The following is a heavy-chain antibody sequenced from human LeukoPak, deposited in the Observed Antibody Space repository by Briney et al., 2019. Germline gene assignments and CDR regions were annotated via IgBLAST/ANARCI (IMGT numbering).Heavy chain of an antibody. Sequence: PVASVKVSCKASGGTFSSYAPSWVRQAPGQGLEWMGGIIPIFGTANYAQKFQGRVTITTDESTSTAYMELSSLRSEDTAVYYCARERSGYSYGQNFDYWGQGTLVTVSS. CDR2: IIPIFGTA. CDR1: GGTFSSYA. CDR3: ARERSGYSYGQNFDY. D-gene: IGHD5-18*01. J-gene: IGHJ4*02. V-gene: IGHV1-69*05.